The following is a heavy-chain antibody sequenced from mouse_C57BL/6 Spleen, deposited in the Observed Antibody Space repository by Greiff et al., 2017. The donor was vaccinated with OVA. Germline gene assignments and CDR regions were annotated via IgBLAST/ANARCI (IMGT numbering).Heavy chain of an antibody. D-gene: IGHD1-1*01. CDR1: GYTFTDYY. CDR3: ARGYYFCAMDY. CDR2: INPNNGGT. J-gene: IGHJ4*01. V-gene: IGHV1-26*01. Sequence: EVQLQQPGPELVKPGASVKLSCKASGYTFTDYYMNWVKQSHGKSLEWIGDINPNNGGTSYNQKFKGKATLTVDKSSSTAYMELRSLTSEDSADYYCARGYYFCAMDYWGQGTSVTVSS.